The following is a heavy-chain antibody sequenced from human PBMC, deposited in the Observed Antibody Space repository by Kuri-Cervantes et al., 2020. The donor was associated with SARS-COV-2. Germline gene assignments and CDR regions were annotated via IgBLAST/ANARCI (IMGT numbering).Heavy chain of an antibody. J-gene: IGHJ6*03. V-gene: IGHV3-30*03. CDR2: ISYDGSNK. CDR3: ARDGGGYMDV. Sequence: GESLKISCAASGFSFSSYGMSWVRQAPGKGLEWVAVISYDGSNKYYADSVKGRFTISRDNSKNTLYLQMNSLRAEDTAVYYCARDGGGYMDVWGKGTTVTVSS. CDR1: GFSFSSYG. D-gene: IGHD3-16*01.